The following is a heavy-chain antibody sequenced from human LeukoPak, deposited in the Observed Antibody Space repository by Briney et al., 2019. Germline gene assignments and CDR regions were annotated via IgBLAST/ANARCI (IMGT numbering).Heavy chain of an antibody. V-gene: IGHV1-69*13. D-gene: IGHD3-10*01. CDR2: IIPIFGTA. J-gene: IGHJ3*02. CDR3: ARDSAYYGSGNRAFDI. CDR1: GYTFISYG. Sequence: SVKVSCKASGYTFISYGITWVRQAPGQGLEWMGGIIPIFGTANYAQKFQGRVTITADASTSTAYMELSSLRSEDTAVYYCARDSAYYGSGNRAFDIWGQGTMVTVSS.